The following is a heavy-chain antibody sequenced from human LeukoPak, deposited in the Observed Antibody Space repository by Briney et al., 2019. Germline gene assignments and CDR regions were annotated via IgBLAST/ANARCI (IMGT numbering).Heavy chain of an antibody. J-gene: IGHJ6*02. V-gene: IGHV3-11*01. D-gene: IGHD6-13*01. CDR3: AKVAAAGRGHYYYYGMDV. CDR1: GFTFSDYY. Sequence: GGSLRLSCAASGFTFSDYYMSWIRQAPGKGLEWVSYISSSGSTIYYADSVKGRFTISRDNSKNSLYLQMNSLRAEDTALYYCAKVAAAGRGHYYYYGMDVWGQGTTVTVSS. CDR2: ISSSGSTI.